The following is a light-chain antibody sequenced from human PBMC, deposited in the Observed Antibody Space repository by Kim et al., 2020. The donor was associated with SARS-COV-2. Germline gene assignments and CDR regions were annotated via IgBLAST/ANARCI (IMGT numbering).Light chain of an antibody. J-gene: IGKJ1*01. CDR2: AAS. CDR3: LQHNSYPWT. V-gene: IGKV1-17*03. CDR1: QGISNS. Sequence: ASVGDRVTISCRAGQGISNSLACFQQKPGKVPKSLIYAASSLQSVVPSRFSGSGSGTEFTFTISSLQPEEFATYYCLQHNSYPWTFGQGTKVDIK.